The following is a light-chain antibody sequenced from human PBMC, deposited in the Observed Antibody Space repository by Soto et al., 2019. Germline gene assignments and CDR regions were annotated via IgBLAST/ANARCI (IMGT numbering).Light chain of an antibody. CDR2: DAS. Sequence: VLTQSPATLSLSPGERATLSCRASHSLSRNFAWFQQKPGQAPRILIYDASFRATGVPARFSGSGSGTDFTLTIRSLEPEGSAVYFCQQRSNWPWTFGQGTRVEIK. J-gene: IGKJ1*01. CDR3: QQRSNWPWT. V-gene: IGKV3-11*01. CDR1: HSLSRN.